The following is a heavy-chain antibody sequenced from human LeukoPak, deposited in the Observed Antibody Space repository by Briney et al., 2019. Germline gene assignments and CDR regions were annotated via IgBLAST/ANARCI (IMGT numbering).Heavy chain of an antibody. CDR3: ARRSQSVGGYVPPDAFDI. D-gene: IGHD3-22*01. V-gene: IGHV1-2*02. Sequence: ASVKVSCKASGYTFTGYYMHWVRQAPGQGLEWMGWINPNSGDTNYAQKFQGRVTMTRDTSISTAYMELSRLRSDDTAVYYCARRSQSVGGYVPPDAFDIWGQGTMVTVSS. CDR2: INPNSGDT. J-gene: IGHJ3*02. CDR1: GYTFTGYY.